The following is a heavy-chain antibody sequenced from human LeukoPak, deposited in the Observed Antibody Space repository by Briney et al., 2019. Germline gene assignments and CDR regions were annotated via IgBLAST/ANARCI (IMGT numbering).Heavy chain of an antibody. J-gene: IGHJ4*02. CDR3: ARGRLQGRLGGFDY. Sequence: ASVKVSCKASGGTFSSYAISWVRQAPGQGLEWMGRIIPIFGTANYAQKFQGRATITTDESTSTAYMELSSLRSEDTAVYYCARGRLQGRLGGFDYWGQGTLVTVSS. CDR1: GGTFSSYA. D-gene: IGHD5-24*01. V-gene: IGHV1-69*05. CDR2: IIPIFGTA.